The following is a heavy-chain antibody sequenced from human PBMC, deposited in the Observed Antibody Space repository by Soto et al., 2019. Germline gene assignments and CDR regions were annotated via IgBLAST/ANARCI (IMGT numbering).Heavy chain of an antibody. V-gene: IGHV4-59*01. CDR2: IYYSGST. CDR1: GGPISSYY. J-gene: IGHJ4*02. CDR3: ARIVLTHSFYFDY. D-gene: IGHD3-10*01. Sequence: SETLSLTCTVPGGPISSYYWSWIRQPPGKGLEWIGYIYYSGSTNYNPSLKSRVTISVDTSKNQFSLKLSSVTAADTAVYYCARIVLTHSFYFDYWGQGTLVTVSS.